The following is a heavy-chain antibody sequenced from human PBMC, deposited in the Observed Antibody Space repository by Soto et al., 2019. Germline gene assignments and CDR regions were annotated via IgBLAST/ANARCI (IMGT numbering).Heavy chain of an antibody. CDR3: AKRSYYGSEIYYYGMDV. CDR1: GFTFSSYA. J-gene: IGHJ6*02. Sequence: GGSLRLSCAASGFTFSSYAMSWVRQAPGKGLGWVSAISGSGGSTYYADSVKGRFTISRDNSKNTLYLQMNSLRAEDTAVYYCAKRSYYGSEIYYYGMDVWGQGTTVTVSS. V-gene: IGHV3-23*01. D-gene: IGHD3-10*01. CDR2: ISGSGGST.